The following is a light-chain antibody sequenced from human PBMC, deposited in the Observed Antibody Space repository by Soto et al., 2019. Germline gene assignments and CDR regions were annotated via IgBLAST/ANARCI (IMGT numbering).Light chain of an antibody. CDR3: ATWDDSLNGV. CDR1: SSNIGSNT. CDR2: TNN. V-gene: IGLV1-44*01. Sequence: QAVVTQPPSAIGTPGQTVTISCSGGSSNIGSNTVNWYQQVPGSAPKLLIFTNNLRPSGVPDRFSGSKSGTSAYLAISGLQSEDEADYYCATWDDSLNGVFGGGTKLTVL. J-gene: IGLJ3*02.